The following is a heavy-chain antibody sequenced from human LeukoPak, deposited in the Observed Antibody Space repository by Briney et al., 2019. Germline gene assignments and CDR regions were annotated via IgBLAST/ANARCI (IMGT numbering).Heavy chain of an antibody. Sequence: RSSETLSLTCTVSGGSISSSSYYWGWIRQPPGKGLEWIGNIYYSGSTHYNPSLKSRVTVSVDTSKNQFSLKLSSVTAADTAVYYCARQQLSQLYYFDNWGQGTLVTVSS. D-gene: IGHD6-13*01. CDR1: GGSISSSSYY. J-gene: IGHJ4*02. V-gene: IGHV4-39*07. CDR2: IYYSGST. CDR3: ARQQLSQLYYFDN.